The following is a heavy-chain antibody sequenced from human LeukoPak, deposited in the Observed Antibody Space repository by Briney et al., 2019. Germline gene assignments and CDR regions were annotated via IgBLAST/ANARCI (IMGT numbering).Heavy chain of an antibody. CDR3: ARSSGWYKGPFDY. Sequence: GGPLRLSCAASGFTFSSYWMSWVGQAPGKGLDGVANIKQDGREKYYVASVKGRFTISRDNAKKSLYLQMNSLRAEDTAVYYCARSSGWYKGPFDYWGQGTLVTVSS. CDR2: IKQDGREK. CDR1: GFTFSSYW. V-gene: IGHV3-7*01. D-gene: IGHD6-19*01. J-gene: IGHJ4*02.